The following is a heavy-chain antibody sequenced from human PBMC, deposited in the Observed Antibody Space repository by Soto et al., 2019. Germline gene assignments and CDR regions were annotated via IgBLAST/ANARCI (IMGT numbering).Heavy chain of an antibody. CDR3: ARGLDFANYYYYYYMDV. J-gene: IGHJ6*03. CDR2: MNPNSGNT. Sequence: ASVKVSCKASGYTFTSYDINWVRQATGQGLEWMGWMNPNSGNTGYAQKFQGRVTMTRNTSISTAYMELSSLRSEDTAVYYCARGLDFANYYYYYYMDVWGKGTTVTVSS. V-gene: IGHV1-8*01. D-gene: IGHD1-1*01. CDR1: GYTFTSYD.